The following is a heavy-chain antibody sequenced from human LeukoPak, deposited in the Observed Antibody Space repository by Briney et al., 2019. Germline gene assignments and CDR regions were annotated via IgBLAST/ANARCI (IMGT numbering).Heavy chain of an antibody. CDR2: ISGDGGST. J-gene: IGHJ4*02. D-gene: IGHD6-13*01. CDR3: AKVYVGSRYAYDH. CDR1: GFTFDDYA. Sequence: AGGSLRLSCTASGFTFDDYAMHWVRQAPAEGLEWVSLISGDGGSTGYADSVKGRFTISRDNRRNSLYLHMNSLRTEDTALYFCAKVYVGSRYAYDHRGQGTLVTVFS. V-gene: IGHV3-43*02.